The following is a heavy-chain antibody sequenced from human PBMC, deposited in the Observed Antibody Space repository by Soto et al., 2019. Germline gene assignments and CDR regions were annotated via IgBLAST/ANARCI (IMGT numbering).Heavy chain of an antibody. J-gene: IGHJ6*02. V-gene: IGHV1-2*04. Sequence: ASVKVSCKASGYSFTNYHIHWVRQAPGQGLEWLGRINPKSGGTSTAQKFQGWVTMTTDTSISTASMELTRLTSDDTAIYYCARGDSTDCSNGVCSFFYNHDMDVWGQGTTVTVS. CDR3: ARGDSTDCSNGVCSFFYNHDMDV. D-gene: IGHD2-8*01. CDR2: INPKSGGT. CDR1: GYSFTNYH.